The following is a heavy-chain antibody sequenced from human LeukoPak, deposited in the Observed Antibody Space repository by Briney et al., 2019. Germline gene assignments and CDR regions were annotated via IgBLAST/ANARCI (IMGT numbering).Heavy chain of an antibody. Sequence: TSETLSLTCTVSGGSVSSYYWSWIRQPPGKGLEWIGYIYYSGSTNYNPSLKSRVTISVDTSKNQFSLKLSSVTAADTAVYYCARDRRGSSLGPHYYYYMDVWGKGTTVTISS. CDR3: ARDRRGSSLGPHYYYYMDV. D-gene: IGHD1-26*01. CDR1: GGSVSSYY. V-gene: IGHV4-59*02. J-gene: IGHJ6*03. CDR2: IYYSGST.